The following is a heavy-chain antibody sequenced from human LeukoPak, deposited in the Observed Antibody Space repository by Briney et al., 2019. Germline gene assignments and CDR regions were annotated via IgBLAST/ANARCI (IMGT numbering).Heavy chain of an antibody. D-gene: IGHD3-10*01. V-gene: IGHV4-4*07. J-gene: IGHJ4*02. CDR1: GGSISSYN. Sequence: PSETLSLTYTLSGGSISSYNWSWIRQPAGKGLEWIARIYTSGSTNYNPSLKSRVTMSVDTSKNQFSLKLSSVTAADTAVYYCARDNNYYGSGSYHDYWGQGTLVTVSS. CDR3: ARDNNYYGSGSYHDY. CDR2: IYTSGST.